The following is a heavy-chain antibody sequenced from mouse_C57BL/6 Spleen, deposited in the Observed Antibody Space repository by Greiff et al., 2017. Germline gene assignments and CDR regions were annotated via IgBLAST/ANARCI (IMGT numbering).Heavy chain of an antibody. CDR2: INYDGSST. J-gene: IGHJ4*01. CDR3: AREENYAMDD. V-gene: IGHV5-16*01. CDR1: GFTFSDYY. Sequence: EVKLMESEGGLVQPGSSMKLSCTASGFTFSDYYMAWVRQVPEKGLEWVANINYDGSSTYYLDSLKSRFIISRDNAKNILYLQMSSLKSEDTATYYCAREENYAMDDWGQGTSVTVSS.